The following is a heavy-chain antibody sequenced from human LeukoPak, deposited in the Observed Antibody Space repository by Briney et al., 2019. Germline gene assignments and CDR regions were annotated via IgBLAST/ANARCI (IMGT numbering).Heavy chain of an antibody. CDR1: GFTFSSYS. V-gene: IGHV3-21*01. D-gene: IGHD4-17*01. CDR2: ISSRSSYI. CDR3: ARLYGDRPDI. Sequence: GGSLRLSCAASGFTFSSYSMNWVRQAPGKGLEWVSSISSRSSYIYYADSVKGRFTISRDNAKNSLYLQMNSLRAEDTAVYYCARLYGDRPDIWGQGTMVTVSS. J-gene: IGHJ3*02.